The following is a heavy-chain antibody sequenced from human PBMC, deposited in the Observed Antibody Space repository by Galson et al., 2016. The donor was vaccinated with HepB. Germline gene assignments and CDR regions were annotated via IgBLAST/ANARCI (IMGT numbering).Heavy chain of an antibody. Sequence: SVKASCKASAYTFIDYYIHWVRQAPGQGLEWMGWINPNSGGTNSAQKSQGRVTLTRDTSINTAYMELSNLKSDDTAVYYCARDSFLNALDFWGPGTMVTVSS. D-gene: IGHD2-21*01. V-gene: IGHV1-2*02. CDR3: ARDSFLNALDF. CDR1: AYTFIDYY. J-gene: IGHJ3*01. CDR2: INPNSGGT.